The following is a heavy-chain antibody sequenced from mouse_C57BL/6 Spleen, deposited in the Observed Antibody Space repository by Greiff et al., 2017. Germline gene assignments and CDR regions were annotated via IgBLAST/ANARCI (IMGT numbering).Heavy chain of an antibody. Sequence: VQLQQSGAELVRPGASVKLSCTASGFNIKDDYMHWVKQRPEQGLEWIGWIDPANGDTEYASKFQGKATITADTSSNTAYLQLSSLTSEDTAVYYCTTLYGSISPWFAYWGRGTLVTVSA. J-gene: IGHJ3*01. V-gene: IGHV14-4*01. CDR3: TTLYGSISPWFAY. CDR1: GFNIKDDY. D-gene: IGHD1-1*01. CDR2: IDPANGDT.